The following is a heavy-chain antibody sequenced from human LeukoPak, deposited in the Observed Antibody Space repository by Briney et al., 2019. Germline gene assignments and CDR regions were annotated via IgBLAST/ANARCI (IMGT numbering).Heavy chain of an antibody. CDR3: ARDFGGSSLDY. CDR2: MSSNGDYT. J-gene: IGHJ4*02. CDR1: GFTFSSYA. Sequence: QPGGSLRLSCAASGFTFSSYAMHWVRQAPGKGLEYVSTMSSNGDYTYYANSVKGRFTISRDNSKNTLYLQMGSLKPGDMAVYYCARDFGGSSLDYWGQGTLLTVSS. D-gene: IGHD3-16*01. V-gene: IGHV3-64*01.